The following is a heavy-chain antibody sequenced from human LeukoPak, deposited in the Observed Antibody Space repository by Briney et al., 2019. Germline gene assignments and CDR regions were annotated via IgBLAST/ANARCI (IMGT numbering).Heavy chain of an antibody. Sequence: ASVKVSCKASGYTFTSYAMNWVRQAPGQGLEWMGWINTNTGNPTYAQGFTGQFVFSLDTSVSTAYLQISSLKAEDTAVYYCARLGYCSGGSCYFPFDIWGQGTMVTVSS. D-gene: IGHD2-15*01. V-gene: IGHV7-4-1*02. CDR1: GYTFTSYA. CDR2: INTNTGNP. J-gene: IGHJ3*02. CDR3: ARLGYCSGGSCYFPFDI.